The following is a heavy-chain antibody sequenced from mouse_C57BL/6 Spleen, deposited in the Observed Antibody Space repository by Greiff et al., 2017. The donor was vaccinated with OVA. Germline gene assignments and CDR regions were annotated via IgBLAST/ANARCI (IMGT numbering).Heavy chain of an antibody. V-gene: IGHV1-50*01. CDR2: IDPSDSYT. CDR3: ARRTNWAFAY. CDR1: GYTFTSYW. D-gene: IGHD4-1*01. J-gene: IGHJ3*01. Sequence: VQLQQPGAELVKPGASVKLSCKASGYTFTSYWMQWVKQRPGQGLEWIGEIDPSDSYTNYNQKFKGKATLTVDTSSSTAYMQLSSLTSEDSAVYYCARRTNWAFAYWGQGTLVTVSA.